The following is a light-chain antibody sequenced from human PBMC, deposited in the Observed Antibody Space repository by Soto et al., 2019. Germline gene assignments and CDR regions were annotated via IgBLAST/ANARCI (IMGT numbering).Light chain of an antibody. J-gene: IGKJ1*01. CDR2: DAS. Sequence: EIVLTQSPGTLSLSVGERATLFCRASQSVRSSYLAWYQQRPGQAPRLLIYDASSRATGIPDRFSGSGSGTDFTITISRLEPEDLAVYYCQQYGSSPLTFGHGTEVEIK. CDR3: QQYGSSPLT. CDR1: QSVRSSY. V-gene: IGKV3-20*01.